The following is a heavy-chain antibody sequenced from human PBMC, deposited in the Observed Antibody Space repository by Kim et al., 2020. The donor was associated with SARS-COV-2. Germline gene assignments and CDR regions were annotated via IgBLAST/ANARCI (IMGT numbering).Heavy chain of an antibody. D-gene: IGHD3-3*01. CDR3: AKDKGDYDSLEASGGMDV. J-gene: IGHJ6*02. V-gene: IGHV3-30*02. Sequence: KGRFTISRDNSKNTLYLQMNSLRAEDTAVYYCAKDKGDYDSLEASGGMDVWGQGTTVTVSS.